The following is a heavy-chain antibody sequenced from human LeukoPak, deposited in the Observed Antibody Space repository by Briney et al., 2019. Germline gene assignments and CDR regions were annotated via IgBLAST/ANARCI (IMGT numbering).Heavy chain of an antibody. D-gene: IGHD3-16*01. CDR3: ASQEGEADY. V-gene: IGHV3-23*01. CDR1: GFTFSSYG. Sequence: GGSLRLSCAASGFTFSSYGMSWVRQAPGKGLEWVSAISGSGDTTYYADSVKGRFTISRDNSKNTLYLQINSLRAEDTAVYYCASQEGEADYWGQGTLVTVSS. J-gene: IGHJ4*02. CDR2: ISGSGDTT.